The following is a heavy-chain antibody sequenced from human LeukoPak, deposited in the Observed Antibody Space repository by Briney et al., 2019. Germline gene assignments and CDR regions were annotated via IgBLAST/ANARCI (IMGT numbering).Heavy chain of an antibody. V-gene: IGHV4-59*02. D-gene: IGHD3/OR15-3a*01. Sequence: ASETLSLTCTVSGGSVSSYYWTWIRQPPGNGLEWIGYIYYSGSTNYNPSLKSRLTLSVATSKNRPSRKRSTVTAANTAVYYVARCSDWGWFDPWGQGTLVTVSS. CDR3: ARCSDWGWFDP. J-gene: IGHJ5*02. CDR1: GGSVSSYY. CDR2: IYYSGST.